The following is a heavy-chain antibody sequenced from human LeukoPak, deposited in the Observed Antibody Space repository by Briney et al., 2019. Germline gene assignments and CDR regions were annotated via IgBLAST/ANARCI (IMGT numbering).Heavy chain of an antibody. Sequence: SETLSLACTVSGGSISSGSYYWGWIRQPPGKGLEWIGSIYYSGSTYYNPSLKSRVTISVDTSKNQFSLKLSSVTAADTAVYYCARLDTSGARVDYWGQGTLVTVSS. V-gene: IGHV4-39*01. J-gene: IGHJ4*02. D-gene: IGHD3-10*01. CDR1: GGSISSGSYY. CDR2: IYYSGST. CDR3: ARLDTSGARVDY.